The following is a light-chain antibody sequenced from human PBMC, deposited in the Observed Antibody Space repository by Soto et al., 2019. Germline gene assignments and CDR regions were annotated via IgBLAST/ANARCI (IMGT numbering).Light chain of an antibody. J-gene: IGLJ2*01. CDR3: SSFAGSRVLV. V-gene: IGLV2-14*03. CDR2: EVS. CDR1: SSDVGAYNY. Sequence: QSDVTQPASVSGSPGQSITISCTGTSSDVGAYNYVSWYQQHPGKAPKLIIYEVSDRPSGVSNRFSGSKSGNTASLTISGLHAEDEADYYCSSFAGSRVLVLGGGTKVTVL.